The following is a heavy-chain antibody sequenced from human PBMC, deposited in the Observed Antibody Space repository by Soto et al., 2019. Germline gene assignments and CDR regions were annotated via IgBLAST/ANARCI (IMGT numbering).Heavy chain of an antibody. V-gene: IGHV1-69*12. Sequence: QVQLVQSGAEVRQPASSVKVSCKTSGGTFSSYAISWVRQAPGQGLEWMGGIVPIVDTSTYAQKFQGRVTITADEATSTVYMELSSLRSDDTAVYYCVRVVAIPGYPATWGQGTLVTVSS. CDR3: VRVVAIPGYPAT. CDR1: GGTFSSYA. J-gene: IGHJ5*02. CDR2: IVPIVDTS. D-gene: IGHD5-12*01.